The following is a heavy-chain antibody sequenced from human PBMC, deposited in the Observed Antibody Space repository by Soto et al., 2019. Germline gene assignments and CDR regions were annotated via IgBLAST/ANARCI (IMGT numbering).Heavy chain of an antibody. CDR1: GYVITSGYY. J-gene: IGHJ4*02. D-gene: IGHD5-12*01. Sequence: SETLSLTCVVSGYVITSGYYLGWILQPPGKGLEWIGTVDHSGSTYYDPSLQGRVTISIDTSKNQFSLKLTSVTAADTALYYCARYFHTYSGPPIWGQGTLVTVSS. CDR3: ARYFHTYSGPPI. CDR2: VDHSGST. V-gene: IGHV4-38-2*01.